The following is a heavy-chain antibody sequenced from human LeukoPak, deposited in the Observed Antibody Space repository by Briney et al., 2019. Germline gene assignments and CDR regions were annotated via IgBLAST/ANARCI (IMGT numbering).Heavy chain of an antibody. D-gene: IGHD1-1*01. Sequence: PSETLSLTCTVSGGSISSSSHYWGWIRQPPGKGLEWIGSISYSGSTYYNPSLKSRVTISVDTSKNQFSLKLSSVTAADTAVYYCASSPDWNGPHYYYYYMDVWGKGTTVTVSS. V-gene: IGHV4-39*07. CDR3: ASSPDWNGPHYYYYYMDV. CDR1: GGSISSSSHY. CDR2: ISYSGST. J-gene: IGHJ6*03.